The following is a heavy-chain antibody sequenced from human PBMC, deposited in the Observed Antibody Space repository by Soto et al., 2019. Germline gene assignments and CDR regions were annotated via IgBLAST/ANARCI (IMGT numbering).Heavy chain of an antibody. D-gene: IGHD3-22*01. CDR1: GFVFSTYS. CDR2: IGGSSSTI. CDR3: ARLGYSYASSGYVDYYGMDV. J-gene: IGHJ6*02. V-gene: IGHV3-48*01. Sequence: EVQLVESGGGLVQPGRSLTLSCAASGFVFSTYSMNWVRQAPRKGLEWISYIGGSSSTIYYADSVKGRFSISRDNAKNSLYLQMNSLRAEDTAVYYCARLGYSYASSGYVDYYGMDVWGQGTTVTVSS.